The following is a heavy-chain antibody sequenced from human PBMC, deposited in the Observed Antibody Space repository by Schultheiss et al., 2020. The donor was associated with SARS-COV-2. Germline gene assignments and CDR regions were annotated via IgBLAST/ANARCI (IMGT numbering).Heavy chain of an antibody. CDR1: GFTFSSYA. CDR2: IISNGGST. D-gene: IGHD1-26*01. CDR3: VAGRGSYVHFDY. Sequence: GGSLRLSCAASGFTFSSYAMHWVRQAPGKGLEYVSAIISNGGSTYYADSVKGRFTISRDNSKNTLYLQMSSLRAEDTAVYYCVAGRGSYVHFDYWGQGTLVTVSS. J-gene: IGHJ4*02. V-gene: IGHV3-64D*06.